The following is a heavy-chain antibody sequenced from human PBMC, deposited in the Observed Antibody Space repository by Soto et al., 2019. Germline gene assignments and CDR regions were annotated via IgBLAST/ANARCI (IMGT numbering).Heavy chain of an antibody. Sequence: QLQLQESGPGLVKPSETLSLTCTVSGGSISSSSYYWGWIRQPPGKGLEWIGSIYYSGSTYYNPSLKSRVTISVGTSKNQFSLKLSSVTAANTAVYYCAGQEIVVVITPFDYWCQGTLVTVSS. D-gene: IGHD3-22*01. CDR2: IYYSGST. V-gene: IGHV4-39*01. CDR1: GGSISSSSYY. CDR3: AGQEIVVVITPFDY. J-gene: IGHJ4*02.